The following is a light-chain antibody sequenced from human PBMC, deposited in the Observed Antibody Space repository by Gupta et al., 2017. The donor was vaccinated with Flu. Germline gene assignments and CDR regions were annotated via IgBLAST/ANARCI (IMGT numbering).Light chain of an antibody. CDR3: AAWGDSLNGEV. CDR1: SSNIGSNT. J-gene: IGLJ1*01. Sequence: QSVLTQPPSASGTPGQRVTISCSGRSSNIGSNTVNWSQQLPGTAPKLLMYSNNQRPSGVPDRFSGSKSGTSSSLAISGLQSEDEADYYCAAWGDSLNGEVFGTGTKFTVL. V-gene: IGLV1-44*01. CDR2: SNN.